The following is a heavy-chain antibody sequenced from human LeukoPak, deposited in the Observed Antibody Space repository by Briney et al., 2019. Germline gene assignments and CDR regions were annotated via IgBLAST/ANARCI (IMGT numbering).Heavy chain of an antibody. CDR3: AREATVTTPYFDY. CDR1: GFTFGDYY. CDR2: ISSSGSTI. D-gene: IGHD4-17*01. Sequence: PGGSLRLSCAASGFTFGDYYMSWIRQAPGKGLEWVSYISSSGSTIYYADSVKGRFTISRDNAKNSLYLQMNSLRAEDTAVYYCAREATVTTPYFDYWGQGTLVTVSS. J-gene: IGHJ4*02. V-gene: IGHV3-11*01.